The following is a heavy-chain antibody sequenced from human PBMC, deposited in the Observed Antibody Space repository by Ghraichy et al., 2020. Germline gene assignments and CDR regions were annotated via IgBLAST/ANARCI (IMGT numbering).Heavy chain of an antibody. CDR2: IWYDGSNK. CDR3: ARGGLYWSTSCYTDY. V-gene: IGHV3-33*01. J-gene: IGHJ4*02. Sequence: GGSLRLSCAASGFTFSSYGMHWVRQAPGKGLEWVAVIWYDGSNKYYADSVKGRFTISRDNSKNTLYLQMNSLRAEDTAVYYCARGGLYWSTSCYTDYWGQGTLVTVSS. D-gene: IGHD2-2*02. CDR1: GFTFSSYG.